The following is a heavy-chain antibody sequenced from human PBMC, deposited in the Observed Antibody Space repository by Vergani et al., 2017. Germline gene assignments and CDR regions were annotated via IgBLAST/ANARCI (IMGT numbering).Heavy chain of an antibody. J-gene: IGHJ4*02. V-gene: IGHV1-69*02. CDR3: ARVSPGDNSGWEPFDY. CDR1: GDIFNNYT. CDR2: IIPIIRLA. D-gene: IGHD6-19*01. Sequence: QVHLEQSGTEVKKPGSSVKVSCKVSGDIFNNYTVTWVRQAPGQGLEWMGRIIPIIRLATSAQKFQYRVKITGDTSTNTVYMEMNNLRSEDTAGYYCARVSPGDNSGWEPFDYWGQGTLVTVSS.